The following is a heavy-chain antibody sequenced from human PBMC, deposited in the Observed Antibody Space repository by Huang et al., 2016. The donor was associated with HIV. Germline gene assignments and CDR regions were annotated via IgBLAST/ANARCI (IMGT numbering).Heavy chain of an antibody. CDR2: IKQDESEK. V-gene: IGHV3-7*01. CDR1: TFTFGAYW. J-gene: IGHJ6*02. D-gene: IGHD4-4*01. Sequence: VESGGRSVQPGGSIKLSCVGSTFTFGAYWMSWVRQPPGKGLEWVANIKQDESEKYYVDSGKGRFNISRDNARKVLFLEMDDLRVEDTAIYFCVTKTAGMDIWGQGTTVTVSS. CDR3: VTKTAGMDI.